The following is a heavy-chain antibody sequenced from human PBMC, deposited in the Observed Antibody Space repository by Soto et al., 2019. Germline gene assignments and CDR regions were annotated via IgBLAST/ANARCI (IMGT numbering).Heavy chain of an antibody. J-gene: IGHJ4*02. CDR2: ISYDGSNK. Sequence: PGGSLRLSCAASGFTFSSYGMHWVRQAPGKGLEWVAVISYDGSNKYYADSVKGRFTISRDNSKNTLYLQMNSLRAEDTAVYYCAKEGHYYGSGDLYYFDYWGQGTLVTVSS. CDR1: GFTFSSYG. D-gene: IGHD3-10*01. V-gene: IGHV3-30*18. CDR3: AKEGHYYGSGDLYYFDY.